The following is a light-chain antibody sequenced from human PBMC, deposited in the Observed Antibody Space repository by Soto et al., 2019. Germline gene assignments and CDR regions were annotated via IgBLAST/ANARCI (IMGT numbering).Light chain of an antibody. CDR3: VVWDDSLRGWV. V-gene: IGLV1-40*01. CDR2: GTS. Sequence: QAVLTQPPSVTAAPGQRVTISCTGSNSNIGAGFDVHWYQQFPGRAPKLLIYGTSNRPSGVPDRFSGSKSGTSASLAITGLRTEDEADYHCVVWDDSLRGWVFGGGTKLTVL. J-gene: IGLJ3*02. CDR1: NSNIGAGFD.